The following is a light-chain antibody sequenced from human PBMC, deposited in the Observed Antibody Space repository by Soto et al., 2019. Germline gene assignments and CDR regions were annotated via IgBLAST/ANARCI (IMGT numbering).Light chain of an antibody. V-gene: IGKV3-11*01. CDR3: PQRSNRPPGIP. Sequence: EIVLTQSPATLSLSPGERATLSCRASQSVSSYLAWYQQKPGQAPRLLIYDASNRATGIPARFSGSGSGTDFTLTTSSLEPQDFAVYSCPQRSNRPPGIPFGQGTRLEIK. J-gene: IGKJ5*01. CDR1: QSVSSY. CDR2: DAS.